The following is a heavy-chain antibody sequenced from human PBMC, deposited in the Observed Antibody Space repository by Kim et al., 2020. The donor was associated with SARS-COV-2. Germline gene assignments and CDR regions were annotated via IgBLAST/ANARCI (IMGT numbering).Heavy chain of an antibody. Sequence: ASVKVSCKASGYTFTSYGISWVRKAHGQGLEWMGWISAYNGNRNYAKKLQGRVTMTTDTSTSTAYMELRSLRSDDTAVYYCARDGNYYGSEDRNWFDPWGQGTLVTVSS. CDR1: GYTFTSYG. V-gene: IGHV1-18*04. D-gene: IGHD3-10*01. CDR2: ISAYNGNR. CDR3: ARDGNYYGSEDRNWFDP. J-gene: IGHJ5*02.